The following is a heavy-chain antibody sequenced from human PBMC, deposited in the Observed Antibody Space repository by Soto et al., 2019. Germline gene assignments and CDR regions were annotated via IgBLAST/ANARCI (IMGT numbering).Heavy chain of an antibody. CDR2: IIPISGTA. J-gene: IGHJ5*01. D-gene: IGHD5-18*01. CDR3: ASARGYSYGNVPTWFDS. V-gene: IGHV1-69*12. Sequence: QVQLVQSGAEVKKPGSSVKVSCKASGGTFSGYAISWVRQAPGQGLEWMGGIIPISGTATYAQKFQGRVTMTADVSTSTAYMEVSSLTSEDSSLLYCASARGYSYGNVPTWFDSWGQGTLVTVSS. CDR1: GGTFSGYA.